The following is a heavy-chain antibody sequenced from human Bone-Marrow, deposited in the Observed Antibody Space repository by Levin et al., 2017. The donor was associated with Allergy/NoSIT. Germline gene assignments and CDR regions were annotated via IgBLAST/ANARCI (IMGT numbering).Heavy chain of an antibody. V-gene: IGHV3-30*03. CDR2: ISADGRKK. Sequence: PGGSLRLSCVASGFAFSDYGIHWARQAPGKGLEWVAGISADGRKKYYADFVEGRFIISKDNSKSTLHLQLNSLRPEDTAVYYCARDQAPLTMIWGFDFWGQGTLVAVSS. CDR3: ARDQAPLTMIWGFDF. CDR1: GFAFSDYG. J-gene: IGHJ4*02. D-gene: IGHD3-10*01.